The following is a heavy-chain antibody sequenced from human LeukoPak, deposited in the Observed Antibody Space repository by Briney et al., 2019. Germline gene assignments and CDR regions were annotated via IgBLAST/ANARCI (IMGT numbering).Heavy chain of an antibody. J-gene: IGHJ4*02. D-gene: IGHD3-22*01. Sequence: QPGGTLRLSCAASGFTFSSYGMSWVRQAPGKGLEWVSAISGSGGSTYSADSVKGRFTIPRDNSKNTLYLQMHSLRAEDTAIYYCAKPSRDFDSSGYSHFDYWGQGTLVTVSS. CDR1: GFTFSSYG. V-gene: IGHV3-23*01. CDR2: ISGSGGST. CDR3: AKPSRDFDSSGYSHFDY.